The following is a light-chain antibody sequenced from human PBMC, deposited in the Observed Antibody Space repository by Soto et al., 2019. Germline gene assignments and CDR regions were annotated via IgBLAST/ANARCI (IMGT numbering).Light chain of an antibody. J-gene: IGLJ2*01. Sequence: QTVVTREPSLTVSPGGTVTLTCGSSTGTLTSGHFPYWFQQKPGQAPRALIFDTSNRHSWTPARFSGSLLGGKAALTLSGAQPEDEADYYCLLYYSGARVFGGGTKLTVL. CDR1: TGTLTSGHF. CDR3: LLYYSGARV. CDR2: DTS. V-gene: IGLV7-46*01.